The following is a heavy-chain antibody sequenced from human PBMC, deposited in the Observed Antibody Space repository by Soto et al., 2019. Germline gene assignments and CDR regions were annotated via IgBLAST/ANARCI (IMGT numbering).Heavy chain of an antibody. J-gene: IGHJ4*02. Sequence: QVQLVESGGGVVQPGRSLRLSCAASGFTFSSYGMHWVRQAPGKGLEWVAVISYDGSNKYYADSVKGRFTISRDNPKNTLYLQMNSLRAEDTAVYYCAKNGRRTSSWYHESSFYFDYWGQGTLVTVSS. V-gene: IGHV3-30*18. D-gene: IGHD6-13*01. CDR3: AKNGRRTSSWYHESSFYFDY. CDR1: GFTFSSYG. CDR2: ISYDGSNK.